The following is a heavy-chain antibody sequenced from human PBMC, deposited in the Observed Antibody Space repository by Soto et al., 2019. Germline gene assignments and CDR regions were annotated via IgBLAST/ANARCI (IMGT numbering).Heavy chain of an antibody. J-gene: IGHJ3*02. Sequence: EVQLVESGEGLVQPGGSLRLSCAASGFTFSSYAMHWVRQAPGKGLECVSAISSNGRSTYYADSVKGRFTISRDNSKNTLYLQMGSLRAEDMAVYYCARSSGYYFVEGHAAFDIWVQGTMVTVSS. V-gene: IGHV3-64*02. D-gene: IGHD3-22*01. CDR3: ARSSGYYFVEGHAAFDI. CDR2: ISSNGRST. CDR1: GFTFSSYA.